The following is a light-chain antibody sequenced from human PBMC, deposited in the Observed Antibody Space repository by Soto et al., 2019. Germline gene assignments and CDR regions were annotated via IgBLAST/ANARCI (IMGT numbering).Light chain of an antibody. CDR1: QGVNSY. CDR3: QQLNNYPIT. Sequence: IQLTQSPSSLSASVGDRVTITCRASQGVNSYLAWYQQKPGKALKLLIYAASALQSGVPSRFSGTGSGTDFTLTISSLQPEDFATYYCQQLNNYPITFGQGTRLEIK. J-gene: IGKJ5*01. V-gene: IGKV1-9*01. CDR2: AAS.